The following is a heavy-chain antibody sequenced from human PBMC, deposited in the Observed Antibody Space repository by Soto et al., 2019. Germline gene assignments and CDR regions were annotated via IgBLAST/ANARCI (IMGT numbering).Heavy chain of an antibody. CDR1: GGSISSGVYY. CDR3: ATYGSGTYKPTTFDY. J-gene: IGHJ4*02. Sequence: TLSLTCTVSGGSISSGVYYWSWIRQHPGKGLEWIGYIFYSGSTYYNPSLKSRVTISVDTSKNQFSLKLSSVTAADTAVYYCATYGSGTYKPTTFDYWGQGTLVTVSS. D-gene: IGHD3-10*01. CDR2: IFYSGST. V-gene: IGHV4-31*03.